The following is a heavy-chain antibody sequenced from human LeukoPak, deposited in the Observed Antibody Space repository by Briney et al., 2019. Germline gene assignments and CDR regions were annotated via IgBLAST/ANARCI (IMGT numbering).Heavy chain of an antibody. CDR1: GYTFTSYY. D-gene: IGHD4-17*01. CDR3: ARGGDHGPIDY. V-gene: IGHV1-46*01. Sequence: LGASVKVSCKASGYTFTSYYMHWVRQAPGQGLEWMGIINPSGGSTSYAQKFQGRVTITRNTSISTAYMELSSLRSEDTAVYYCARGGDHGPIDYWGQGTLVTVSS. J-gene: IGHJ4*02. CDR2: INPSGGST.